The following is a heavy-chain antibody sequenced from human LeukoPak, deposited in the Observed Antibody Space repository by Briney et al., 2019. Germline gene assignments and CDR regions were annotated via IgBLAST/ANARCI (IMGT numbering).Heavy chain of an antibody. V-gene: IGHV1-46*01. CDR1: GYSLTGYY. Sequence: GSVKVSCKASGYSLTGYYIHWVRQAPGQGLEWMGIINPSGGSTSYAQKFQGRVTMTRDTSTSTVYMELSSLRSEDTAVYYCARLTGSSGWYLYDYWGQGTLVTVSS. J-gene: IGHJ4*02. CDR3: ARLTGSSGWYLYDY. D-gene: IGHD6-19*01. CDR2: INPSGGST.